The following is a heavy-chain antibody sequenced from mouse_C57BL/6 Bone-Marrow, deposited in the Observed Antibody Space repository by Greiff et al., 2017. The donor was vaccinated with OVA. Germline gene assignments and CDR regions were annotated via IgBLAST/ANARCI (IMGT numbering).Heavy chain of an antibody. CDR1: GYSFTGYY. CDR3: ARFHIYYDYDDYFDY. Sequence: EVQLQQSGPELVKPGASVKISCKASGYSFTGYYMNWVKQSPDKSLEWIGEINPSTGGTTYNQKFKAKATLTVDKSSSTAYMQLKSLTSEDSAVYYCARFHIYYDYDDYFDYWGQGTTLTVSA. V-gene: IGHV1-42*01. J-gene: IGHJ2*01. CDR2: INPSTGGT. D-gene: IGHD2-4*01.